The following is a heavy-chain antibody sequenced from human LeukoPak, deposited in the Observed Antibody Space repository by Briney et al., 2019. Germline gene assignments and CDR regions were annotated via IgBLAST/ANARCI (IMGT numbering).Heavy chain of an antibody. V-gene: IGHV4-34*01. CDR3: ARDGVDSTSCL. J-gene: IGHJ6*02. CDR2: INHSGST. CDR1: GGSFSGYY. D-gene: IGHD2-2*01. Sequence: PSETLSLTCAVYGGSFSGYYWSWIRQPPGKGLEWIGEINHSGSTNHNPSLKSRVTISVDTSKNQFSLKLSSVTAADTAVYYCARDGVDSTSCLWGQGTTVTVSS.